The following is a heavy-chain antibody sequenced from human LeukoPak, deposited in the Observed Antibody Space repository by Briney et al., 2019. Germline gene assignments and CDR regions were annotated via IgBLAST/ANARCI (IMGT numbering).Heavy chain of an antibody. V-gene: IGHV3-7*01. CDR1: GFSFSDFW. CDR2: IDQDGYEK. CDR3: ARDGHGYSTY. D-gene: IGHD6-13*01. J-gene: IGHJ4*02. Sequence: PGGSLRLSCAASGFSFSDFWMSWVRQAPGKGLKWVANIDQDGYEKYYVDSVKGRFTISRDNAKNSLYLQMNSLRAEDTAVYYCARDGHGYSTYWGQGTLVTVSS.